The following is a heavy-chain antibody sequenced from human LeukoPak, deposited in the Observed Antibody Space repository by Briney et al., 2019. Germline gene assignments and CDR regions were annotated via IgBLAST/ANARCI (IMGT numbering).Heavy chain of an antibody. CDR3: AREIVGAFDY. CDR1: GGTFSSYT. D-gene: IGHD1-26*01. V-gene: IGHV1-69*04. CDR2: IIPILGIA. Sequence: SVPVSCQASGGTFSSYTISWVRQAPGQGLEWMGRIIPILGIANYAQKFQGRVTITADKSTSTAYMELSSLRSEDTAVYYYAREIVGAFDYWGQGTLVTVSS. J-gene: IGHJ4*02.